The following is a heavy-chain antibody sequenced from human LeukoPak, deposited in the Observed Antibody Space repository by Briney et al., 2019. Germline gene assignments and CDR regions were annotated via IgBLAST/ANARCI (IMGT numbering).Heavy chain of an antibody. CDR1: GGSISSGSYY. D-gene: IGHD6-6*01. V-gene: IGHV4-61*02. CDR3: ARAMSIAARLQTIFDY. J-gene: IGHJ4*02. CDR2: IYTSGST. Sequence: SQTLSLTCTVSGGSISSGSYYWSWIRQPAGKGLEWIGRIYTSGSTNYNPSLKSRVTISVDTSKNQFSLNLTSVTAADTAVYYCARAMSIAARLQTIFDYWGQGTLVTVSS.